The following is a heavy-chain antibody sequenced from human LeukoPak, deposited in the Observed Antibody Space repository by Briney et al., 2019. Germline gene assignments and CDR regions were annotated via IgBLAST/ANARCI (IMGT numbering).Heavy chain of an antibody. J-gene: IGHJ4*02. CDR1: GGTFSSYA. CDR2: IIPIFGTA. Sequence: GASVKVSCKASGGTFSSYAISWVRQALGQGLEWMGGIIPIFGTANYAQKFQGRVTITADESTSTAYMELSSLRSEDTAVYYCARDGDCSSTSCFDYWGQGTLVTVSS. CDR3: ARDGDCSSTSCFDY. V-gene: IGHV1-69*13. D-gene: IGHD2-2*01.